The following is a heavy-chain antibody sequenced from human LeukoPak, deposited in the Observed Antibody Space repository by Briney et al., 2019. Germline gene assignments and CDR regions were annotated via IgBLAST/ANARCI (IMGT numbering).Heavy chain of an antibody. CDR3: ARDLLSTAGYFDY. Sequence: SETLSLTCTVSGGSISSYYWSWIRQPPGKGLVWIGYIYYSGSTNYNPSLKSRVTISVDTSKNQFSLNLSSVTAADTAVYYCARDLLSTAGYFDYWGQGTLVTVSS. V-gene: IGHV4-59*01. J-gene: IGHJ4*02. D-gene: IGHD6-19*01. CDR2: IYYSGST. CDR1: GGSISSYY.